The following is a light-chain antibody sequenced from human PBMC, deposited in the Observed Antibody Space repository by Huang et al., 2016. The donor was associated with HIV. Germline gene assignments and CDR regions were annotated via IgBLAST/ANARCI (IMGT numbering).Light chain of an antibody. CDR2: AAS. J-gene: IGKJ4*01. V-gene: IGKV1-12*01. CDR1: QGISNW. CDR3: QQANSFPELS. Sequence: DIQMTQSPSSVSASVGDRVTITCRASQGISNWLAWYQQKPGKAPTLLIYAASNLQSGAPSSFSGSGSGTFFTLTISSLQPEDSATYYCQQANSFPELSFGGGTRVEI.